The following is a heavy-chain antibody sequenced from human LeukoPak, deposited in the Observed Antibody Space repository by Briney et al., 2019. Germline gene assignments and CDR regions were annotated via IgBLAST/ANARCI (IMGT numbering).Heavy chain of an antibody. Sequence: ASVKVSCKTSGYTFINYDINWVRQATGRGLEWMGWMNPNSGNAGYAQKFQGRVTMTRDTSITTAYMELSSLRSEDTAVYYCARGILSYDAFDIWGQGTMVTVSS. CDR1: GYTFINYD. CDR2: MNPNSGNA. J-gene: IGHJ3*02. D-gene: IGHD3-10*01. V-gene: IGHV1-8*01. CDR3: ARGILSYDAFDI.